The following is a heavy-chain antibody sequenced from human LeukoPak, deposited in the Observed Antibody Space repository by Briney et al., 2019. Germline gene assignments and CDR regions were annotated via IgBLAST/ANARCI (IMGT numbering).Heavy chain of an antibody. CDR2: IRYDGSNK. Sequence: GGSLRLSCAASGFTFSSYGMHWVCQAPGKGLEWVAFIRYDGSNKYYADSVKGRFTISRDNSKNTLYLQMNSLRAEDTAVYYCAKDHHRTYTSGWYVGYWGQGTLVTVSS. V-gene: IGHV3-30*02. D-gene: IGHD6-19*01. J-gene: IGHJ4*02. CDR1: GFTFSSYG. CDR3: AKDHHRTYTSGWYVGY.